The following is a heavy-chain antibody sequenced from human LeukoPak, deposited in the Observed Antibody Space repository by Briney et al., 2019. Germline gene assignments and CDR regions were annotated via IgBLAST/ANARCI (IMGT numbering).Heavy chain of an antibody. V-gene: IGHV3-48*03. Sequence: PGGSLRLSCAASGFTFSTYEMNWVRQAPGEGLEWVSYISTSGSTIYYADSVKGRFTISRDNAKNSLYLQMNSLRAEDTAVYYCARGGSVSYYFDYWGQGTLVTVSS. D-gene: IGHD1-26*01. CDR2: ISTSGSTI. CDR1: GFTFSTYE. CDR3: ARGGSVSYYFDY. J-gene: IGHJ4*02.